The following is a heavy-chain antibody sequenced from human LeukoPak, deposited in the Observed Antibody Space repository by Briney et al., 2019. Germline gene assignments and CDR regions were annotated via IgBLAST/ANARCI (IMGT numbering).Heavy chain of an antibody. V-gene: IGHV4-38-2*02. Sequence: PSETLSLTCTVSGYSISSDYYWGWIRQPPGKGLEWIGSVHHRGRTYYNPSLKSRVTISVDTSKNRFSLKLNSVTAADTAVYYCARDHLANLASRLFDPWGQGSLVTVSS. D-gene: IGHD3-3*01. CDR2: VHHRGRT. J-gene: IGHJ5*02. CDR3: ARDHLANLASRLFDP. CDR1: GYSISSDYY.